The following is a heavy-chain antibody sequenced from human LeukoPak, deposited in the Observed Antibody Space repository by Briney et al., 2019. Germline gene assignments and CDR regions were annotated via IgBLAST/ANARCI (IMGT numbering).Heavy chain of an antibody. CDR3: ARGQVPAARGYNWFDP. D-gene: IGHD2-2*01. CDR1: GWSFNDYY. J-gene: IGHJ5*02. Sequence: SETLSLTCAVYGWSFNDYYWNWIRQPPGKGPEWIGEINARGDTNYNPSLESRVTISVDTSKNQFSLRLTSMIAADTALYYCARGQVPAARGYNWFDPWGQGTLVTVSS. CDR2: INARGDT. V-gene: IGHV4-34*01.